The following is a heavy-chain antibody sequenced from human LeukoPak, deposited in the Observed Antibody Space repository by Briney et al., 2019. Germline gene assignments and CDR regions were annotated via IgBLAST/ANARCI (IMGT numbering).Heavy chain of an antibody. J-gene: IGHJ4*02. CDR3: ARGPFSSSWPRHLHHFDC. CDR2: IIPIFGTA. CDR1: GGTFSSYA. Sequence: GASVKVSCKASGGTFSSYAISWVRQAPGQGLEWMGGIIPIFGTANYAQKFQGRVTITADESTSTAYMELSSLRSEDTAVYYCARGPFSSSWPRHLHHFDCWGQGTLVTASS. V-gene: IGHV1-69*13. D-gene: IGHD6-13*01.